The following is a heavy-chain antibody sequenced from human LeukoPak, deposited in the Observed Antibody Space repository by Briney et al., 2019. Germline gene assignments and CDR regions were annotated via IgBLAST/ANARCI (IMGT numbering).Heavy chain of an antibody. CDR3: AKEILYVPYFDY. CDR1: GFTFNNAW. Sequence: GGSLRLSCAASGFTFNNAWMTWVRQAPGKGLEWVGRIKSETDGGTTDYAAAVQGRFTISRDDSKNTLYLQMNSLRAEDTAVYYCAKEILYVPYFDYWGQGTLVTVSS. CDR2: IKSETDGGTT. D-gene: IGHD3-10*02. V-gene: IGHV3-15*01. J-gene: IGHJ4*02.